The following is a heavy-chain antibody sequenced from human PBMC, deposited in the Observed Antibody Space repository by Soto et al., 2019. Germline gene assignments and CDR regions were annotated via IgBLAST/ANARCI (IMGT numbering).Heavy chain of an antibody. CDR3: VRGAYPRPYGHLDS. D-gene: IGHD4-17*01. J-gene: IGHJ4*02. Sequence: EVQLVESGGGLVKPGGSLRLSCEASGFIFITYSMNWVRQAPGKGLEWVASISSSSTYIYYADSVKGRFTISRENAQNSLFLQMNSLRAEDTAVYYCVRGAYPRPYGHLDSWGQGTLVSVSS. CDR2: ISSSSTYI. V-gene: IGHV3-21*01. CDR1: GFIFITYS.